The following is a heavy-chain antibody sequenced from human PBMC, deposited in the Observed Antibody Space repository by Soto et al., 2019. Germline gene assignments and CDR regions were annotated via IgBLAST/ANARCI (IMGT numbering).Heavy chain of an antibody. V-gene: IGHV1-18*01. Sequence: ASVKVSCKASGYTFTSYGISWVRQAPGQGLEWMGWISAYNGNTNYAQKLQGRVTMTTDTSTSTAYMELRSLRSDDTAVYYCARVALNGWSDNYYYYGMDVWGQGTTVTVSS. CDR3: ARVALNGWSDNYYYYGMDV. J-gene: IGHJ6*02. CDR1: GYTFTSYG. D-gene: IGHD3-3*01. CDR2: ISAYNGNT.